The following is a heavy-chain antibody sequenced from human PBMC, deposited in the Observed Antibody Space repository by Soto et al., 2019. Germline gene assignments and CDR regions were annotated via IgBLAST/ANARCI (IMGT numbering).Heavy chain of an antibody. Sequence: SETLSLTCTVSGGSVSSGSYYWSWIRQPPGKGLEWIGYIYYSGSTNYNPSLKSRVTISVDTSKNQFSLKLSSVTAADTAVYYCARDRNEVPAARKEDRDYYYYGMDVWGQGTTVTVSS. CDR2: IYYSGST. V-gene: IGHV4-61*01. CDR1: GGSVSSGSYY. D-gene: IGHD2-2*01. CDR3: ARDRNEVPAARKEDRDYYYYGMDV. J-gene: IGHJ6*02.